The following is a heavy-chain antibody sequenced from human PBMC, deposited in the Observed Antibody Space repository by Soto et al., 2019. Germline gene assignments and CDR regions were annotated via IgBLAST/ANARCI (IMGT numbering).Heavy chain of an antibody. J-gene: IGHJ6*02. CDR2: IIPIFGTT. V-gene: IGHV1-69*01. CDR1: GGNFNRYT. Sequence: VQLVQSGAEVRKPGSSVKLSCKASGGNFNRYTINWVRQAPGQGLEWMGGIIPIFGTTNYAQKFQGRVAIIADESKSVSYIELRSLRSEDTALYYCELWGFREGKNSKYNYSGMDVWGQGATVTVSS. CDR3: ELWGFREGKNSKYNYSGMDV. D-gene: IGHD3-16*01.